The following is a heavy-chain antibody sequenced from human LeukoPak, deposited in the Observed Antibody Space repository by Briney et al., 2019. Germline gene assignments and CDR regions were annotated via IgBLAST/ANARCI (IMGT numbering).Heavy chain of an antibody. Sequence: SETLSLTCTVSGDSISNYYWTWIRQPAAKGLEWIGRIYTSGSTYYNPSLKSRVTISVDTSKNQFSLKLSSVTAADTAVYYCARHRDYYYYYLDVWGKGTTVTISS. D-gene: IGHD5-24*01. CDR1: GDSISNYY. CDR2: IYTSGST. V-gene: IGHV4-4*07. J-gene: IGHJ6*03. CDR3: ARHRDYYYYYLDV.